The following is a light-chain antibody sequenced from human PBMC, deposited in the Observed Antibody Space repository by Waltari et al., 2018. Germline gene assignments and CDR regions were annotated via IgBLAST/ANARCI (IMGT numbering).Light chain of an antibody. CDR3: LQRTNWPPT. CDR1: QSVSNS. CDR2: NAI. Sequence: EVVMTQSPATLSLSPGDRATLSCRASQSVSNSLSWYQQKPGQAPRLLIYNAITRATGIPARFSGSGSGTDFTRTIGSLEPEDAAVYFCLQRTNWPPTFGGGTTVEIK. J-gene: IGKJ4*01. V-gene: IGKV3-11*01.